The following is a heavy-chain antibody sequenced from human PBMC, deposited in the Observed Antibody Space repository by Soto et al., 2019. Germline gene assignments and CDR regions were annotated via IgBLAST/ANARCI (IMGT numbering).Heavy chain of an antibody. CDR2: INSDGSST. CDR1: GFTFSSYW. V-gene: IGHV3-74*01. D-gene: IGHD6-13*01. Sequence: PGGSLRLSCAASGFTFSSYWMHWVRQAPGKGLVWVSRINSDGSSTSYADSVKGRFTISRDNAKNTLYLQMNSLRAEDTAVYYCARGGGTSSWYTLRGPGYYYGMDVWGQGTTVTVSS. CDR3: ARGGGTSSWYTLRGPGYYYGMDV. J-gene: IGHJ6*02.